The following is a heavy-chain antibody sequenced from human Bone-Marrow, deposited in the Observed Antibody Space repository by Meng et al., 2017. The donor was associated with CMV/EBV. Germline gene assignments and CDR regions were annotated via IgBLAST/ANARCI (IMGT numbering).Heavy chain of an antibody. CDR2: ISGSGGST. J-gene: IGHJ6*02. D-gene: IGHD2-2*02. Sequence: GGSLRLSCAASGFTFSSYAMSWVRQAPGKGLEWVSAISGSGGSTYYADSVKGRFTISRDNSKNTLYLQMNSLRAEDTAVYYCAKTLGYCSSTSCYIWDYYYYYGMDVWGQGPTVTVSS. CDR1: GFTFSSYA. CDR3: AKTLGYCSSTSCYIWDYYYYYGMDV. V-gene: IGHV3-23*01.